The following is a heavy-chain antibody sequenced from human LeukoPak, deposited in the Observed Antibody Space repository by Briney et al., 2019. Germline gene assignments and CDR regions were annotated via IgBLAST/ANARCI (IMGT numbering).Heavy chain of an antibody. CDR3: ARADYYGSGSYSYYFDY. V-gene: IGHV4-39*07. Sequence: SETLSLTCTVSGASITSSNYYWLWLRKPPGKGLEWIGSIYYNGVTYYNLSLKSRVTISVDRSKNQFSLKLSSVTAADTAVYYCARADYYGSGSYSYYFDYWGQGTLVTVSS. J-gene: IGHJ4*02. CDR1: GASITSSNYY. D-gene: IGHD3-10*01. CDR2: IYYNGVT.